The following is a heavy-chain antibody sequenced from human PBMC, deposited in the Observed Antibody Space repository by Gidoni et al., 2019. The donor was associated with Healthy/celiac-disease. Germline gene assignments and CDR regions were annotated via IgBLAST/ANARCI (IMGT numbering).Heavy chain of an antibody. V-gene: IGHV3-15*07. CDR1: GFPFSNAW. CDR3: TTTDYDYVWGSDRYTVVPIDY. Sequence: EVQLVESGGGLVKPGGSLRLSCAASGFPFSNAWMTWFRQAPGKGLAWVGRIKSKTDGGTTDYAAPVKGRFTISRDDSKNTLYLQMNSLKTEDTAVYYCTTTDYDYVWGSDRYTVVPIDYWGQGTLVTVSS. D-gene: IGHD3-16*02. J-gene: IGHJ4*02. CDR2: IKSKTDGGTT.